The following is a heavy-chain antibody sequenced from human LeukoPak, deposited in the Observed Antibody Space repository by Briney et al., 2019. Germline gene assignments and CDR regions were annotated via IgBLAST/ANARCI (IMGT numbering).Heavy chain of an antibody. CDR1: GLLLHCYC. V-gene: IGHV3-21*01. CDR3: ARTEVIPAAIGENYYNGMDV. Sequence: GGSLGLLCGSSGLLLHCYCMNGAPQASGKALEWVSYLTCNRYYIFYAEVAEGRLHNPRDNAKNSLSLQMNSLRAEDMAVYYCARTEVIPAAIGENYYNGMDVWGKGTTVTVSS. D-gene: IGHD2-2*01. J-gene: IGHJ6*04. CDR2: LTCNRYYI.